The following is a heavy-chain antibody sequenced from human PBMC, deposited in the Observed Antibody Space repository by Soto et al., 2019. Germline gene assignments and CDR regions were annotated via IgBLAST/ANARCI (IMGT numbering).Heavy chain of an antibody. CDR1: GFSLTTYA. V-gene: IGHV3-23*01. CDR2: VSASGRST. Sequence: EVQLLESVGGLVQRGGSLRLSCAVSGFSLTTYAMSWVRQAPGKGLEWVSEVSASGRSTTYADSVKGRFTTSKDTSKNTMSLQMNSLRVDDTAVYYCAKVWFGESDGFDVWGRGTMVRVSS. J-gene: IGHJ3*01. D-gene: IGHD3-10*01. CDR3: AKVWFGESDGFDV.